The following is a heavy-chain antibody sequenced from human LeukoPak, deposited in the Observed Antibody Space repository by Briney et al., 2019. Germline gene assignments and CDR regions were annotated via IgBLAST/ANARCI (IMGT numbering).Heavy chain of an antibody. J-gene: IGHJ6*02. D-gene: IGHD3-3*01. CDR3: ARGVFWQQEHYGMDV. V-gene: IGHV3-21*01. CDR2: ISSSSSYI. Sequence: GSLRLSCAASGFIFSSYSMNWVRQAPGKGLEWVSSISSSSSYIYYADSVKGRFTISRDDAKDALSLQMNSLRVEDTAVYYCARGVFWQQEHYGMDVWGQGTMVTVSS. CDR1: GFIFSSYS.